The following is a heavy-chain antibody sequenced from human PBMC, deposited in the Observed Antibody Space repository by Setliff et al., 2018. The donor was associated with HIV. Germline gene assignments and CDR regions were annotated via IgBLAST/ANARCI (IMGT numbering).Heavy chain of an antibody. CDR2: IYYSGST. CDR1: GGSISSSSYY. D-gene: IGHD4-4*01. J-gene: IGHJ6*03. CDR3: ARLTAVTNYYYYYMDV. Sequence: SETLSLTCTVSGGSISSSSYYWGWIRQPPGKGLEWIGSIYYSGSTYYNPSLKSRVTISVDTSKNQFSLKLSSVTAADTAVYYCARLTAVTNYYYYYMDVWGKGTTVTVSS. V-gene: IGHV4-39*01.